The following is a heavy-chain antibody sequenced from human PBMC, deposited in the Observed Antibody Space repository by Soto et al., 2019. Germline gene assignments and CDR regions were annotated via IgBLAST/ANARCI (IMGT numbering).Heavy chain of an antibody. J-gene: IGHJ4*02. D-gene: IGHD3-22*01. Sequence: AVGSLRLSCAASAFTFNNYAMSWVRQAPGKGLEWVSGIGGSGRTTYYADSVKGRFTISRDNSNNTLFLQMNSLRAEDTAVYYCAKSRYSDSSGDFYDYWGQGTLVTVS. CDR1: AFTFNNYA. CDR3: AKSRYSDSSGDFYDY. V-gene: IGHV3-23*01. CDR2: IGGSGRTT.